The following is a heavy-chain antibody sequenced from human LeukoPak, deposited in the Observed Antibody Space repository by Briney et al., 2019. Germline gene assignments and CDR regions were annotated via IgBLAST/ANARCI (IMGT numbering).Heavy chain of an antibody. D-gene: IGHD5-18*01. V-gene: IGHV1-69*05. Sequence: SVKVSCKASGGTFSSYAISWVRQAPGQGLEWMGGIIPIFGTANYAQKFQGRVTITTDESTSTAYMELSSLRSEDTAVYYCARGGDGYPPDYYYMDVWGKGTTVTVSS. CDR2: IIPIFGTA. CDR3: ARGGDGYPPDYYYMDV. J-gene: IGHJ6*03. CDR1: GGTFSSYA.